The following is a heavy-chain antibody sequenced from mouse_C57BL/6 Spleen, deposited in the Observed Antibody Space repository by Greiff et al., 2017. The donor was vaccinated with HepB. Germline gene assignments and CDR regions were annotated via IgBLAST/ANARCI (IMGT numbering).Heavy chain of an antibody. CDR2: INPSSGYT. J-gene: IGHJ4*01. D-gene: IGHD2-4*01. V-gene: IGHV1-7*01. Sequence: VQRVESGAELAKPGASVKLSCKASGYTFTSYWMHWVKQRPGQGLEWIGYINPSSGYTKYNQKFKDKATLTADKSSSTAYMQLSSLTYEDSAVYYCALPHYDYDPYYAMDYWGQGTSVTVSS. CDR1: GYTFTSYW. CDR3: ALPHYDYDPYYAMDY.